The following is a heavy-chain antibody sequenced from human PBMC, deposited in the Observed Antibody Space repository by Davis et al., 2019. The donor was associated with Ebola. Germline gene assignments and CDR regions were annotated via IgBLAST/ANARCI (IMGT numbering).Heavy chain of an antibody. J-gene: IGHJ4*02. CDR2: MNPNSGNT. CDR1: GYTFTSYD. Sequence: ASVKVSCKASGYTFTSYDINWVRQATGQGLEWMGWMNPNSGNTNYAQKLQGRVTMTTDTSTSTAYMELRSLRSDDTAVYYCARGGGSYSLGYWGQGTLVTVSS. CDR3: ARGGGSYSLGY. V-gene: IGHV1-8*01. D-gene: IGHD1-26*01.